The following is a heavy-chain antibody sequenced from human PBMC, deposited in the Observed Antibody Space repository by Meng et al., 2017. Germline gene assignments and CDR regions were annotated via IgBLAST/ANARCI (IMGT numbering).Heavy chain of an antibody. CDR2: IIPTLGIA. CDR1: GGTFSSYT. D-gene: IGHD6-19*01. J-gene: IGHJ4*02. V-gene: IGHV1-69*02. CDR3: ARVAVAGHFDY. Sequence: QVQLVQSGAEVKKPGSSVKVSCKASGGTFSSYTISWVRQAPGQGLEWMGRIIPTLGIANYAQKFQGRVTITADKSTSTAYMELSSLRSEDTAVYYCARVAVAGHFDYWGQGTLVTVSS.